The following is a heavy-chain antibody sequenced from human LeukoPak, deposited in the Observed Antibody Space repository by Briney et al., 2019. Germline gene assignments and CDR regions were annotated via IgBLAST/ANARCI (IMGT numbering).Heavy chain of an antibody. V-gene: IGHV3-74*01. Sequence: GRSLRLSCAASGFTFSSYWMHWVRHVPGKGLVWVSRINDDASSTTYADSVKGRFTISRDNAKNTLSLQMNSLRAEDTAVYYCATERAGKYGYIVLDNWGQGTLVTVFS. J-gene: IGHJ4*02. CDR3: ATERAGKYGYIVLDN. CDR2: INDDASST. CDR1: GFTFSSYW. D-gene: IGHD5-24*01.